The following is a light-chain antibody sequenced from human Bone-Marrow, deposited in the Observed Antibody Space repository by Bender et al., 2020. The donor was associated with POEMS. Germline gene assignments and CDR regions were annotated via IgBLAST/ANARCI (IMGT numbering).Light chain of an antibody. Sequence: QSVLTQPPSASETPGQRVTISCSGSSSDIGAGYDVHWYQQLPETAPKLLIYANINRPSEVPDRFSGSRSGTSASLAISGLQSEDEADYYCAVWEDRLNGWVFGGGTKLTVL. CDR1: SSDIGAGYD. CDR3: AVWEDRLNGWV. J-gene: IGLJ3*02. V-gene: IGLV1-44*01. CDR2: ANI.